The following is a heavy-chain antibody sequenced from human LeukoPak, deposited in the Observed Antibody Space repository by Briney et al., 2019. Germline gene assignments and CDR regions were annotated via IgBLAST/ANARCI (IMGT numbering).Heavy chain of an antibody. CDR1: GGSFSGYY. J-gene: IGHJ5*02. CDR2: IHHSGST. D-gene: IGHD3-3*01. V-gene: IGHV4-34*01. Sequence: SETLSLTCAVYGGSFSGYYWSWIRQPPGKGLEWIGEIHHSGSTNYNPSLKSRVTISVDTSKNQSSLKLSCVTAADTAVYYCARCYDFFPQNWFDPWGQGNLFTVSP. CDR3: ARCYDFFPQNWFDP.